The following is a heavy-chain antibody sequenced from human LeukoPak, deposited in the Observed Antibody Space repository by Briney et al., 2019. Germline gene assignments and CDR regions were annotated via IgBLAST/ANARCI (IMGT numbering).Heavy chain of an antibody. V-gene: IGHV4-34*01. Sequence: PSETLSLTCAVYGGSFSGYYWSWIRQPPGKGLEWIGEINHSGSTNYNPTLKSRVTISVDTSKNQFSLKLSSVTAADTAVYYCAREYYYYYYMDVGGKETTVTVSS. CDR2: INHSGST. CDR3: AREYYYYYYMDV. J-gene: IGHJ6*03. CDR1: GGSFSGYY.